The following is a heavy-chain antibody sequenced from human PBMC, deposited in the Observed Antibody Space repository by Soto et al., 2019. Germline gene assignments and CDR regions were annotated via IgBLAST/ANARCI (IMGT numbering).Heavy chain of an antibody. CDR1: GDTFTDYY. D-gene: IGHD2-21*02. J-gene: IGHJ4*02. CDR3: ARGGHVVVVTAALDY. Sequence: QVQLVQSGAEVKKPGASVKVSCKASGDTFTDYYIHWVRQAPGQGLEWMGTVNPSGGHTTYAQHFLGRMTMPRATSPSTLYMELTSLTSEDTAVYYCARGGHVVVVTAALDYWGQGTLVTVSS. V-gene: IGHV1-46*01. CDR2: VNPSGGHT.